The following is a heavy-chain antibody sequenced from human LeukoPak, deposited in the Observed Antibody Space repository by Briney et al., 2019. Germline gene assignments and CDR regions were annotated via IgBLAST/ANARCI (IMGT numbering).Heavy chain of an antibody. CDR2: IYYSGST. CDR3: ARALGSSGWWFDY. CDR1: GGSISSSSYY. D-gene: IGHD6-19*01. J-gene: IGHJ4*02. V-gene: IGHV4-39*07. Sequence: PSETLSLTCTVSGGSISSSSYYWGWIRQPPGKGLEWIGSIYYSGSTYYNPSLKSRVTISVDTSKNQFSLKLSSVTAADTAVYYCARALGSSGWWFDYWGQGTLVTVSS.